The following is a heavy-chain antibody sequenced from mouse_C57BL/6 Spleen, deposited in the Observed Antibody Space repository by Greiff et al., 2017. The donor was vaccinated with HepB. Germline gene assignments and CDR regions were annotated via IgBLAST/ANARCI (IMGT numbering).Heavy chain of an antibody. Sequence: QVQLKEPGAELVKPGASVKMSCKASGYTFTSYWITWVKQRPGQGLEWIGDIYPGSGSTNYNEKFKSKATLTVDTSSSTAYMQLSSLTSEDSAVYYCARKELRLPDYWGQGTTLTVSS. CDR1: GYTFTSYW. D-gene: IGHD3-2*02. CDR2: IYPGSGST. J-gene: IGHJ2*01. V-gene: IGHV1-55*01. CDR3: ARKELRLPDY.